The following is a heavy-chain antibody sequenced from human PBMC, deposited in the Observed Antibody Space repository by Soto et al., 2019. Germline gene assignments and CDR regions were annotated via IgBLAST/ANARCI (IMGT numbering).Heavy chain of an antibody. V-gene: IGHV3-48*01. J-gene: IGHJ3*02. Sequence: EVQLVESGGGLVQPGGSLRLSCAASGFTFSSYSMNWVRQAPGKGLEWVSYISSSSSTIYYADSVKGRFTISRDNSKNTLYLQMNSLRAEDTAVYYCAREGGTGDYAPGAFDIWGQGTMVTVSS. D-gene: IGHD4-17*01. CDR2: ISSSSSTI. CDR3: AREGGTGDYAPGAFDI. CDR1: GFTFSSYS.